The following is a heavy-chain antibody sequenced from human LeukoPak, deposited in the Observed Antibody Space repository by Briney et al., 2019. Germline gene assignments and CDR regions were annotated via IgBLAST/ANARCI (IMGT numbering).Heavy chain of an antibody. D-gene: IGHD2-2*01. V-gene: IGHV4-34*01. Sequence: SETLCLTCAVYGGSFSDYYWSRIRQPPGKGLEWIGEINHSGSTNYNPSLKSRVTISVDTSKNQFSLKLSSVTAADTAVYYCARRYCSSTSCYASDFWGQGTLVTVPS. CDR1: GGSFSDYY. CDR3: ARRYCSSTSCYASDF. J-gene: IGHJ4*02. CDR2: INHSGST.